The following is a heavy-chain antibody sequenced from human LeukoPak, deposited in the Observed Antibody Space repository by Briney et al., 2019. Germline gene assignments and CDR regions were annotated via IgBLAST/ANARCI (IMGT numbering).Heavy chain of an antibody. CDR2: IHYSGST. CDR1: GGSISSGAYY. D-gene: IGHD3-22*01. V-gene: IGHV4-31*03. J-gene: IGHJ5*02. Sequence: SETLSLTCIVSGGSISSGAYYWSWIRQLPGKGLEWIGYIHYSGSTYYNPSLKSRVSISVDTSKNQLSLKLSSVTAVDTALYFCARDSGYDSSGFYYGGFDPWGQGTLVTVSS. CDR3: ARDSGYDSSGFYYGGFDP.